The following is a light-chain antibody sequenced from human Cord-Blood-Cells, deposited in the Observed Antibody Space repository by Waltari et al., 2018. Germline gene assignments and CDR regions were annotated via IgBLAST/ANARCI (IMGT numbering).Light chain of an antibody. Sequence: QSALTQPRSVSGSPGQSVTISCTGTSSDVGGYNYVSWYQQHPSKAPKLMLYDVSKRPSGVPDRFSGSKSGNTASLTISGLQAEDEADYYCCSYAGSYTVVFGGGTKLTVL. CDR3: CSYAGSYTVV. J-gene: IGLJ2*01. V-gene: IGLV2-11*01. CDR2: DVS. CDR1: SSDVGGYNY.